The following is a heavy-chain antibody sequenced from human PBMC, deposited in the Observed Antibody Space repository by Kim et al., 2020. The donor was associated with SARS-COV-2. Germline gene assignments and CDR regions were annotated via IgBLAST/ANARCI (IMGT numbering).Heavy chain of an antibody. CDR3: ARDGLKGIVATTSDY. V-gene: IGHV3-30*01. D-gene: IGHD5-12*01. Sequence: ESGKGRFTISRDNSKTTLYLQMNSLRAEDTAVYYCARDGLKGIVATTSDYWGQGTLVTVSS. J-gene: IGHJ4*02.